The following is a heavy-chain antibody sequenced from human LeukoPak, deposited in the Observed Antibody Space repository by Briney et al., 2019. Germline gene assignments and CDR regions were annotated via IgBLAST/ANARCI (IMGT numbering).Heavy chain of an antibody. CDR1: GGSFSGYY. CDR2: INHSGST. J-gene: IGHJ6*02. D-gene: IGHD1-26*01. V-gene: IGHV4-34*01. Sequence: SETLSLTCAVYGGSFSGYYWSWIRQPPGKGLEWIGEINHSGSTNYNPSLKSRVTISVDTSKNQFSLKLSSVTAADTAVYYCAGCMGAPGYYHYGMDVWGQGTTVTVSS. CDR3: AGCMGAPGYYHYGMDV.